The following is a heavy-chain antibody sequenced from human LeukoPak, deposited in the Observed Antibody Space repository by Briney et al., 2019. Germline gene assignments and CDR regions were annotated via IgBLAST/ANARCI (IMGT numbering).Heavy chain of an antibody. V-gene: IGHV5-51*01. D-gene: IGHD3-10*01. Sequence: GESLKISCKGSGYSFTSYWIGWVRQMPRKGLEWMGIIYPGDSDTRYSPSFQGQVTISADKSNSTAYLQWSSLKASDTAVYYCARHGGSGSYIYHMDVWGKGTTVTVSS. CDR1: GYSFTSYW. CDR2: IYPGDSDT. CDR3: ARHGGSGSYIYHMDV. J-gene: IGHJ6*03.